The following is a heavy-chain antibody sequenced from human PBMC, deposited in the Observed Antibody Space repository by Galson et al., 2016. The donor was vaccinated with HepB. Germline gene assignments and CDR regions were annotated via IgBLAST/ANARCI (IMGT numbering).Heavy chain of an antibody. V-gene: IGHV1-46*02. Sequence: SVKVSCKASGYTFNTYNMHWERQAPGQGLEWMGIIKPSGGNTIYAQKFQDRITMTRDTSTSTVYMELISLRSEDTAVYYCAGELDHSFYFVYWGQGTLLSVSS. D-gene: IGHD1-14*01. CDR2: IKPSGGNT. CDR3: AGELDHSFYFVY. CDR1: GYTFNTYN. J-gene: IGHJ4*02.